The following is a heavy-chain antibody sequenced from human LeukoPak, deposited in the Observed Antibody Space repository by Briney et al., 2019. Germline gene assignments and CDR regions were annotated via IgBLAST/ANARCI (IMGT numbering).Heavy chain of an antibody. CDR2: INPNSGGT. D-gene: IGHD6-19*01. CDR3: ARDRAVAGNSVWFDP. CDR1: GYTFTAYN. J-gene: IGHJ5*02. V-gene: IGHV1-2*02. Sequence: ASVKVSCKASGYTFTAYNMHWVRQAPGQGLEWMGWINPNSGGTNYAQKFQGRVTMTRDTSISTAYMELSRLRSDDTAVYYCARDRAVAGNSVWFDPWGQGTLVTVSS.